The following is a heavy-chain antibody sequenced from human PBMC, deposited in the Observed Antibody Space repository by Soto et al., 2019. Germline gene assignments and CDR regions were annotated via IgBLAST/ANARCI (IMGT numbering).Heavy chain of an antibody. J-gene: IGHJ4*02. CDR3: ARDKSGSYSIDY. CDR2: ISGGGGTM. V-gene: IGHV3-48*04. Sequence: EVQLVESGGGLVQSGGSLRLTCAASGFTFNKYTMNWVRQAPGKGLEWLSYISGGGGTMFYADSVKGRVTISRDNAKNSLYVQMDSLRAEDTAVYYCARDKSGSYSIDYWGQGTLVTVSS. CDR1: GFTFNKYT. D-gene: IGHD1-26*01.